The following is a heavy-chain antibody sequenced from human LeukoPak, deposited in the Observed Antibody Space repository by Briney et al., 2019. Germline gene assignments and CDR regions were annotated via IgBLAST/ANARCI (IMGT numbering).Heavy chain of an antibody. Sequence: ASVKVSCKASGYTFISYPITWVRQAPGQGLEWMGWISPYNGNTDYAQKLRGRVTMTTDTSTSTAYMDLRSLRSDDTAVYYCGRGGSGWYTDFWGQGTLVTVSS. CDR2: ISPYNGNT. J-gene: IGHJ4*02. V-gene: IGHV1-18*01. CDR3: GRGGSGWYTDF. D-gene: IGHD6-19*01. CDR1: GYTFISYP.